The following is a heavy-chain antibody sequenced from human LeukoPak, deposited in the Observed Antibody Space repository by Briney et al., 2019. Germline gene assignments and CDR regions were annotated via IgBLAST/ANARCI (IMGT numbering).Heavy chain of an antibody. V-gene: IGHV1-46*01. CDR3: ARVTIVRGVMQRGIGY. Sequence: ASVKVSCKASGYTFTNYYMHWVRQAPGQGLEWMEIINPSGGSTSYAQKFQGRVTMTRDTSISTAYMELSRLRSDDTAVYYCARVTIVRGVMQRGIGYWGQGTLVTVSS. D-gene: IGHD3-10*01. CDR1: GYTFTNYY. J-gene: IGHJ4*02. CDR2: INPSGGST.